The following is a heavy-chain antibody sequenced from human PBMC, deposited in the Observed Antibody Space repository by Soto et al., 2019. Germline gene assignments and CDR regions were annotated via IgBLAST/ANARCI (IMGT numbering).Heavy chain of an antibody. V-gene: IGHV1-2*02. CDR2: INPNSGGT. Sequence: RASVKVSCKASGYTFTGYYMHWVRQAPGQGLEWMGWINPNSGGTNYAQKFQGRVTMTRDTSISTAYMELSRLRSDDTAVYYCARDHWDSGSYYIGWFDPWGQGTLVTVSS. CDR3: ARDHWDSGSYYIGWFDP. D-gene: IGHD1-26*01. CDR1: GYTFTGYY. J-gene: IGHJ5*02.